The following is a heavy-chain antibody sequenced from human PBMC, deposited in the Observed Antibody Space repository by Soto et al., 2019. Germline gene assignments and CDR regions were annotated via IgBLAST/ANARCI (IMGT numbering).Heavy chain of an antibody. J-gene: IGHJ6*02. CDR3: ARDYYDILTGYTGPNYYGMDV. CDR2: INPSGGST. D-gene: IGHD3-9*01. V-gene: IGHV1-46*01. CDR1: GYTFTSYY. Sequence: ASVKVSCKASGYTFTSYYMHWVRQAPGQGLEWMGIINPSGGSTSYAQKFQGRVTMTRDTSTSTVYMELSSLRSEDTAVYYCARDYYDILTGYTGPNYYGMDVWGQGTKVTVSS.